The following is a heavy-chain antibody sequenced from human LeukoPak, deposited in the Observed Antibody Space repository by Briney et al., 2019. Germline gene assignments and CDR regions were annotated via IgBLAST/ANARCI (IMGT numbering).Heavy chain of an antibody. CDR3: ATDAQNYDFPAYGMDV. CDR1: GGSFSGYY. D-gene: IGHD3-3*01. V-gene: IGHV4-34*01. CDR2: INHSGST. J-gene: IGHJ6*02. Sequence: PSETLSLTCAVYGGSFSGYYWSWIRQPPGKGLEWIGEINHSGSTNYNPPLKSRVTISVDTSKNQFSLKLSSVTAADTAVYYCATDAQNYDFPAYGMDVWGQGTTVTVSS.